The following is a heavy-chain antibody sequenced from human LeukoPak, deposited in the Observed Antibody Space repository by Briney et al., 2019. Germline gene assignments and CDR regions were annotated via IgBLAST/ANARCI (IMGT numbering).Heavy chain of an antibody. J-gene: IGHJ5*02. CDR3: ASRGKTHHLVRGGNWFDP. CDR2: IYYSGST. D-gene: IGHD6-13*01. V-gene: IGHV4-59*08. Sequence: SETLSLTCTVSGGSISSYYWSWIRQPPGKGLEWIGYIYYSGSTNYKPSLKSRVTISEDTSKNQFSLKLSSVTAADTAVYYCASRGKTHHLVRGGNWFDPWGQGILVTVSS. CDR1: GGSISSYY.